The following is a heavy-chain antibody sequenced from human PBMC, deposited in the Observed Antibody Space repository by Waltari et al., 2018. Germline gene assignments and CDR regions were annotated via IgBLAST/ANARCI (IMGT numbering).Heavy chain of an antibody. CDR2: IYSGGST. D-gene: IGHD4-17*01. Sequence: EVQLLESGGGLVQPGGSLRLSCAASGFTFSSYAMSWVRQAPGKGLEWVSVIYSGGSTYDADSVKCRCTSSSDNSKNTLYLKMNSLRAEDTAVYYCAKVGYGDYEIGYWGQGTLVTVSS. CDR3: AKVGYGDYEIGY. CDR1: GFTFSSYA. V-gene: IGHV3-23*03. J-gene: IGHJ4*02.